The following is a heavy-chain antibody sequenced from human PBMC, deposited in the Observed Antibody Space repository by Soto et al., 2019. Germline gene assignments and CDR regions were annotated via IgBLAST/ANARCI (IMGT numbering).Heavy chain of an antibody. V-gene: IGHV4-31*03. D-gene: IGHD3-16*02. Sequence: QVQLLQSGPGLVKSSQTLSLTCTVSGVTVSSDAYYWSWIRQHPGKGLEWIGNIYHTGTTYYSPSHTSRIAISLDASKNQFSLTLTSVTAADTAVYFCARYRFSGNRWSKFDYWGQGTLVNVSS. CDR2: IYHTGTT. CDR3: ARYRFSGNRWSKFDY. J-gene: IGHJ4*02. CDR1: GVTVSSDAYY.